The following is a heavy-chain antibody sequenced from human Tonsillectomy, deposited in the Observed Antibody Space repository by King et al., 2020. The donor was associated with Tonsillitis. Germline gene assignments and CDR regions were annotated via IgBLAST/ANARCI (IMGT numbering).Heavy chain of an antibody. Sequence: VQLVESGGALVQPGGSLRLSCEASGFTFSIDVMHWVRQPPGKGLECVSCISGDGARTYYANSVKDRFTVSRDDSKNTLYLQVGSLRAEDMAVYYCARSRDGYNLMDYWGQGTLVTVAS. CDR3: ARSRDGYNLMDY. J-gene: IGHJ4*02. D-gene: IGHD5-24*01. CDR1: GFTFSIDV. V-gene: IGHV3-64*01. CDR2: ISGDGART.